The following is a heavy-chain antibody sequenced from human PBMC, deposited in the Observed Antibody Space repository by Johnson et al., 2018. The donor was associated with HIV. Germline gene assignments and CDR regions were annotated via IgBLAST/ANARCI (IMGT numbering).Heavy chain of an antibody. CDR2: MWYDGSQI. CDR3: TRHRIQIWSYVGTFDI. J-gene: IGHJ3*02. V-gene: IGHV3-30*19. Sequence: QVQLVESGGGVVQPGRSLTLSCAASGFTLNSYGMHWVRQAPGKGLEWVAIMWYDGSQIGYADSVKGRFTISRDSSRDTLYLQMSSLKPDDPAVYYCTRHRIQIWSYVGTFDIWGQGTMVTVSS. CDR1: GFTLNSYG. D-gene: IGHD5-18*01.